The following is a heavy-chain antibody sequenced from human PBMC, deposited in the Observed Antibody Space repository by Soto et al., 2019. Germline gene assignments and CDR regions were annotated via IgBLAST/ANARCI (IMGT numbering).Heavy chain of an antibody. CDR3: ASELRTRGWVPQAGNFAMDV. V-gene: IGHV1-2*02. D-gene: IGHD6-19*01. Sequence: QVQLVQSGAEVRKPGASVKVSCKASGYPYTNSYMHWVRQAPGQGLEWMGWIHPNTGGTNYAQKFQGRVTMTKDKSISTVYMELNRLTSDDTAIYFCASELRTRGWVPQAGNFAMDVWGQGTKVTVS. CDR2: IHPNTGGT. J-gene: IGHJ6*02. CDR1: GYPYTNSY.